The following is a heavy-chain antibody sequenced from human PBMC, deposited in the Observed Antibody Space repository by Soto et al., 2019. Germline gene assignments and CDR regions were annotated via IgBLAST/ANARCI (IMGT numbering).Heavy chain of an antibody. D-gene: IGHD6-13*01. CDR3: ARDRASGTSSYGMDV. Sequence: QVQLVESGGGVVQPGRSLRLSCAASGFTFSSYAMHWVRQAPGKGLEWVALISYEGSNKYYADSVKGRFTTSRDNSKNTLYLQMNSLRAEDTAAYYCARDRASGTSSYGMDVWGQGTTVTVSS. CDR2: ISYEGSNK. CDR1: GFTFSSYA. J-gene: IGHJ6*02. V-gene: IGHV3-30-3*01.